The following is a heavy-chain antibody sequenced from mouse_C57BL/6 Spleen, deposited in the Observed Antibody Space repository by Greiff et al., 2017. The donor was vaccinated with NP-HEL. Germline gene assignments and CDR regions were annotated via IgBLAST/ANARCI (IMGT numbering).Heavy chain of an antibody. CDR2: INPSNGGT. D-gene: IGHD2-4*01. V-gene: IGHV1-53*01. J-gene: IGHJ4*01. CDR1: GYTFTSYW. CDR3: ATMITTGYYALDC. Sequence: QVQLQQPGTELVKPGASVKLSCKASGYTFTSYWMHWVKQRPGQGLEWIGNINPSNGGTNYNEKFKSKATLTVDKSSSTAYMQLSNLTSEDSAVYYCATMITTGYYALDCWGQGTSVTVSS.